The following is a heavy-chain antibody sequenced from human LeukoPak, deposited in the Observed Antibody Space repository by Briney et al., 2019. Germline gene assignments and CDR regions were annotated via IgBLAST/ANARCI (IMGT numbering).Heavy chain of an antibody. CDR3: ARGSRIAVAEWYYFDY. CDR1: GFTFSSYG. D-gene: IGHD6-19*01. J-gene: IGHJ4*02. CDR2: IWYDGSNK. V-gene: IGHV3-33*01. Sequence: GRSLRLSCAASGFTFSSYGMHWVRQAPGKGLEWVAVIWYDGSNKYYADSVKGRFTISRDNSKNTLYLQMNSLRAEDTAVYYCARGSRIAVAEWYYFDYWGQGTLVTVSS.